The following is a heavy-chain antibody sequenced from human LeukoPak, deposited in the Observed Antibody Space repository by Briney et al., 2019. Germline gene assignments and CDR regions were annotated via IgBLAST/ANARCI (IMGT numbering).Heavy chain of an antibody. CDR1: GFTFGSFS. J-gene: IGHJ4*02. D-gene: IGHD3-10*01. CDR3: AKKIDSGSYPLDY. V-gene: IGHV3-23*01. Sequence: GGSLRLSCAASGFTFGSFSMSWVRQAPGKGLEWVSVISGSVETTFYADSVRGRVTISRDNSKSTLYLQMTSLRAEDTGVYYCAKKIDSGSYPLDYWGQGTLVTISS. CDR2: ISGSVETT.